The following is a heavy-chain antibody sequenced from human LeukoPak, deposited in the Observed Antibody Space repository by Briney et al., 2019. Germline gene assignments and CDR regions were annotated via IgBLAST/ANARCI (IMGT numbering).Heavy chain of an antibody. J-gene: IGHJ4*02. CDR1: GGSLSGYY. CDR2: INHSGST. V-gene: IGHV4-34*01. Sequence: SETLSLTCAVYGGSLSGYYWSWIRHPPGKGLEWIGEINHSGSTNYNPSLKSRVTISVDTSKNQFSLKLSSVTAADTAVYYCARSMTGYYATKHFDYWGQGTLVTVSS. D-gene: IGHD3-9*01. CDR3: ARSMTGYYATKHFDY.